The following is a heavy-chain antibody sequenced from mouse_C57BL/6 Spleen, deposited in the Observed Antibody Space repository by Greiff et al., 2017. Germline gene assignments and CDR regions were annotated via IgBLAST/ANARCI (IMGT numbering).Heavy chain of an antibody. CDR1: GYTFTGYW. V-gene: IGHV1-9*01. D-gene: IGHD4-1*01. CDR3: ARSGRLGREFDY. CDR2: ILPGSGST. Sequence: QVQLKESGAELMKPGASVKLSCKATGYTFTGYWIEWVKQRPGHGLEWIGEILPGSGSTNYTEKFKGKATFTADPSSNTAYMQLSSLTTEDSAIYYCARSGRLGREFDYWGQGTTLTVSS. J-gene: IGHJ2*01.